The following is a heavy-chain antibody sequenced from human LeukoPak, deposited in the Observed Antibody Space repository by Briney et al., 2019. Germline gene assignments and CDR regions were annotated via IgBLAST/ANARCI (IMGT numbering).Heavy chain of an antibody. CDR1: GGSISSGGYY. Sequence: NSSETLSLTCTVSGGSISSGGYYWSWIRQQPGKGLEWIGYIYYNGNTYYNPSLKSRVTISVDTSKTQFSLKLSSVIAADTAVYYCARDPSLHYGGNSGTNDYWGQGTLVTVSS. V-gene: IGHV4-31*03. CDR2: IYYNGNT. CDR3: ARDPSLHYGGNSGTNDY. J-gene: IGHJ4*02. D-gene: IGHD4-23*01.